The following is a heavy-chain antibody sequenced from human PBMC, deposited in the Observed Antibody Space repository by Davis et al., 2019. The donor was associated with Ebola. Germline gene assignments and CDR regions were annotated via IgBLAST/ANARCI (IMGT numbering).Heavy chain of an antibody. CDR2: IKQDGSEK. CDR1: GFTFSSYW. D-gene: IGHD3-22*01. Sequence: GGSLRLSCAASGFTFSSYWMSWVRQAPGKGLEWVANIKQDGSEKYYVDSVKGRFTISRDNSKNTLYLQMNSLRDEDTAVYYCAREQYYYDSSGYYGYYFDYWGQGTLVTVSS. CDR3: AREQYYYDSSGYYGYYFDY. V-gene: IGHV3-7*01. J-gene: IGHJ4*02.